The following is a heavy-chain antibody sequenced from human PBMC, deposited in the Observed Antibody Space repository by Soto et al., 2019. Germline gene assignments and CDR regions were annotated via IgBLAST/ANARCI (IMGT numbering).Heavy chain of an antibody. Sequence: SETLSLTCTVSGGSISSSSNHWGWIRQPPGKGLEWIGNIYYSENTYYNPSLKSRVTISVDTSKNQFSLRLTSVTAADTAVYYRATHPPYGPLDHWGQGTLVTSPQ. CDR3: ATHPPYGPLDH. D-gene: IGHD4-17*01. CDR1: GGSISSSSNH. CDR2: IYYSENT. J-gene: IGHJ4*02. V-gene: IGHV4-39*01.